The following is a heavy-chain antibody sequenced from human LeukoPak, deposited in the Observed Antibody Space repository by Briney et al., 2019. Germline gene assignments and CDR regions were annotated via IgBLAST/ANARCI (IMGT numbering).Heavy chain of an antibody. V-gene: IGHV3-23*01. Sequence: GGSLRLSCAASGFTFSSYAMSWVRQAPGKGLEWVSGSGGSTYYADSVKGRFTISRDNFKNMLYLQMNSLRAEDTAVYYCAKGSMIIVAYMDVWGEGTTVTVSS. D-gene: IGHD3-22*01. CDR1: GFTFSSYA. J-gene: IGHJ6*03. CDR3: AKGSMIIVAYMDV. CDR2: SGGST.